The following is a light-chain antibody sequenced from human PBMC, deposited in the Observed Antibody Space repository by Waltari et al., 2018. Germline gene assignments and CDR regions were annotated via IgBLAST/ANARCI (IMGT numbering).Light chain of an antibody. V-gene: IGKV1-5*03. CDR2: KAS. CDR1: QSISSY. J-gene: IGKJ3*01. Sequence: DIQMTQSPSSLSASVGDRVTITCRASQSISSYLNWYQQKPGKAPKLLIYKASNLESGVPSRFSGSDSGTELALTISSLQPEDFATYFCQQYSSYPFTFGPGTKVDVK. CDR3: QQYSSYPFT.